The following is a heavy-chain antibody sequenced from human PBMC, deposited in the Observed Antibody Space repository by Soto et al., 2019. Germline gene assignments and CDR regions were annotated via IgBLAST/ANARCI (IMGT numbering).Heavy chain of an antibody. V-gene: IGHV3-23*01. J-gene: IGHJ4*02. CDR2: ISGSGDDT. CDR1: GFTFSSYA. Sequence: EVQVLESGGGLVQPGGSLRLSCAASGFTFSSYAMSWVRQAPGKGLEWVSAISGSGDDTYYADSVKGRFTISRDNSRNTVYVQMNSLRAEDTALYYCAKADASGYNSLLFDYWGQGTLVTVSS. CDR3: AKADASGYNSLLFDY. D-gene: IGHD3-22*01.